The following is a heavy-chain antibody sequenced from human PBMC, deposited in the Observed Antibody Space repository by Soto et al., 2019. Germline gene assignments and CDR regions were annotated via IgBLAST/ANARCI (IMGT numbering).Heavy chain of an antibody. CDR3: ARDWGPTYYDFWSGYYDAFYI. D-gene: IGHD3-3*01. J-gene: IGHJ3*02. CDR2: IYTSGST. V-gene: IGHV4-4*07. CDR1: GGSISSYY. Sequence: SETLSLTCTVSGGSISSYYWSWIRQPAGKGLEWIGRIYTSGSTNYNPSLKSRVTMSVDTSKNLFSLKLSSVTAADTAVYYCARDWGPTYYDFWSGYYDAFYIWGQGTMVPFSS.